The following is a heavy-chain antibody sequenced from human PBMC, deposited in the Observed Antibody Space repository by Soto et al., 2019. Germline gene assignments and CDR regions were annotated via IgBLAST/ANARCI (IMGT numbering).Heavy chain of an antibody. D-gene: IGHD2-2*01. Sequence: QVQLVQSGAEVKKPGSSVKVSCKASGGTFGSYAISWVRQAPGQGLEWMGGIIPIPGTANYAQKFQGRATIAANKSTSTAYMELSSLRSEDTAVYYCARSQGSSTSLEIYYYYYYGMDVWGQGTTVTVSS. J-gene: IGHJ6*02. CDR2: IIPIPGTA. CDR1: GGTFGSYA. CDR3: ARSQGSSTSLEIYYYYYYGMDV. V-gene: IGHV1-69*06.